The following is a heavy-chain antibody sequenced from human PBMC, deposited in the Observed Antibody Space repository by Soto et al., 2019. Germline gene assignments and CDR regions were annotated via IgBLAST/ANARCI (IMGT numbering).Heavy chain of an antibody. D-gene: IGHD2-21*01. CDR3: TTDPIRDY. Sequence: PGGSLRLSCAPSESTLSNVWMSWVRQPPGKGLEWVGRVKREIDGATTDYAAPVKGRFRISRDDSKNTVYLQMNSLRTEDTAVYYCTTDPIRDYWGLGTLVTVSS. J-gene: IGHJ4*02. CDR2: VKREIDGATT. V-gene: IGHV3-15*01. CDR1: ESTLSNVW.